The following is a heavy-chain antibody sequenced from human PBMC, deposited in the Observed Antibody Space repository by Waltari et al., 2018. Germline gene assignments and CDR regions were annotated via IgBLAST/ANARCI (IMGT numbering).Heavy chain of an antibody. D-gene: IGHD1-26*01. CDR1: GYSISSGYY. Sequence: QVQLQESGPGLVKPSETLSLTCTVSGYSISSGYYWGWIRQPPGKGLEWIGSIYHSGSTYYNPSLKSRVTISVDTSKNQFALKLSSVTAADTAVYYCARSRGWSQRNGAFDIWGQGTMVTVSS. V-gene: IGHV4-38-2*02. CDR3: ARSRGWSQRNGAFDI. CDR2: IYHSGST. J-gene: IGHJ3*02.